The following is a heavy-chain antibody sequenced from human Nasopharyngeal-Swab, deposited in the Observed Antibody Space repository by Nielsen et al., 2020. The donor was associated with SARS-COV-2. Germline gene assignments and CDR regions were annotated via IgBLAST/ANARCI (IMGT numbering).Heavy chain of an antibody. CDR3: AREIVRASYYYYGMDV. CDR2: INPSGGST. Sequence: WVRQAPGQGLEWMGIINPSGGSTSYAQKFQGRVTMTRDTSTSTVYMELSSLRSEDTAVYYCAREIVRASYYYYGMDVWGQGTTVTVSS. J-gene: IGHJ6*02. V-gene: IGHV1-46*01. D-gene: IGHD1-26*01.